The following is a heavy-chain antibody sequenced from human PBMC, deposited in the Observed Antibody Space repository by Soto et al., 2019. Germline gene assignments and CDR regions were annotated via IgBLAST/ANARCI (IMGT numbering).Heavy chain of an antibody. V-gene: IGHV3-23*01. CDR3: AKLRRGQRGVVVITNSLYDAFDI. J-gene: IGHJ3*02. D-gene: IGHD3-22*01. Sequence: EVQLLESGGGLVQPGGSLRLSCAASGFTFSSYAMSWVRQAPAKGLEWVSAIRGSGGSTYYADSVKGRFTFSRDNSKNTLYLQIESLRGEDAAVYYCAKLRRGQRGVVVITNSLYDAFDIWGQGTMVTVSS. CDR2: IRGSGGST. CDR1: GFTFSSYA.